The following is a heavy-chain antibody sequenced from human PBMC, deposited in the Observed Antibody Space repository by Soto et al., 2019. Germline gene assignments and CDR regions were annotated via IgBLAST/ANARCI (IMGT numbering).Heavy chain of an antibody. Sequence: ASVKVSCKASGYTFTSYAMHWVRQAPGQRLEWMGWINAGNGNTNYAQKLQGRVTMTTDTSTSTAYMELSSLRSDDTAVYYCARSSIFGVVSKAFDIWGQGTMVTVSS. CDR1: GYTFTSYA. CDR2: INAGNGNT. D-gene: IGHD3-3*01. J-gene: IGHJ3*02. CDR3: ARSSIFGVVSKAFDI. V-gene: IGHV1-3*01.